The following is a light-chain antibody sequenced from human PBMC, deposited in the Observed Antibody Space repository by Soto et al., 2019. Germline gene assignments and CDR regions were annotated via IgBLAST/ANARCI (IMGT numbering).Light chain of an antibody. CDR2: GAS. J-gene: IGKJ2*01. V-gene: IGKV3-20*01. CDR3: QQFDTSPMT. Sequence: EIVLTQSPATLFLSPAERATLSCMASQNVSSSYLARSEQKSGHAPSLLMYGASSRATGISDRFSGSGSATDFTHTISRLEHEDFQVYYFQQFDTSPMTFSQGTKLEIE. CDR1: QNVSSSY.